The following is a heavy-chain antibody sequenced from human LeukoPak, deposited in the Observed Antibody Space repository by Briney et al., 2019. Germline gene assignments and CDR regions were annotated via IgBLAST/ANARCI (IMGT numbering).Heavy chain of an antibody. CDR1: GLTVSGNY. Sequence: GGSLRLSCAPSGLTVSGNYMSWVRQAPGRGLEWVSSIYGGGSTYYANSVKGRFTISRDNSKNTLYLQMNSLRAEDTAVYYCARDSICSGGSCYSDYWGQGTLVTVS. CDR2: IYGGGST. CDR3: ARDSICSGGSCYSDY. J-gene: IGHJ4*02. V-gene: IGHV3-53*01. D-gene: IGHD2-15*01.